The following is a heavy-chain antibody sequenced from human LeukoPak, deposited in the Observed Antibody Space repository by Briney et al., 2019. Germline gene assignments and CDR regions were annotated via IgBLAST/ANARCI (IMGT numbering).Heavy chain of an antibody. V-gene: IGHV3-30*18. D-gene: IGHD1-26*01. CDR1: GFSFSTFG. J-gene: IGHJ4*02. Sequence: GRSLRLSCAASGFSFSTFGMHWVRQAPGKGLEWVAVISYDASTNYYADSVKGRFTISRDNSKSNLYLQMNTLRVEDTAVYYCAKDRSGSYFDYWGQGTLVTVSS. CDR2: ISYDASTN. CDR3: AKDRSGSYFDY.